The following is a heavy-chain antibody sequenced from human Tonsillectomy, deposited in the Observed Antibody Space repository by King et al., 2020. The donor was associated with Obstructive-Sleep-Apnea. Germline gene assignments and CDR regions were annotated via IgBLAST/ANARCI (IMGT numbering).Heavy chain of an antibody. V-gene: IGHV4-39*07. D-gene: IGHD1-1*01. Sequence: LQLQESGPGLVKSSETLSLTCNVSGASIDNRNYYWGWIRQPPGKGLEWIGLIYYSGVTYYNASLKSRVTISIDTSKNHFSLKMTSVTATDTAVYFCARAWGLRQLDLWGQGALVTVSS. J-gene: IGHJ5*02. CDR2: IYYSGVT. CDR3: ARAWGLRQLDL. CDR1: GASIDNRNYY.